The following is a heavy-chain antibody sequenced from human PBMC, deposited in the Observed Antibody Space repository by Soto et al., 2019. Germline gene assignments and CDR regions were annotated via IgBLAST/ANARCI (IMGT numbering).Heavy chain of an antibody. CDR2: IYYSGST. V-gene: IGHV4-59*08. CDR3: ARHPYGGRFDY. D-gene: IGHD4-17*01. CDR1: GGSISSYY. J-gene: IGHJ4*02. Sequence: PSETLSLTCTVSGGSISSYYWSWIRQPPGKGLEWIGYIYYSGSTNYNPSLKSRVTISVDTSKNQFSLKLSSVTAADTAVYYCARHPYGGRFDYWGQGTLVTVSS.